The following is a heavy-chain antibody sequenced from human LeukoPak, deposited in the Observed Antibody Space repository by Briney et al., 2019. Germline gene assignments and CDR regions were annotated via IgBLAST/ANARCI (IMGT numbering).Heavy chain of an antibody. J-gene: IGHJ4*02. V-gene: IGHV3-9*01. CDR1: GLTFDDSV. CDR2: FSWNSGSI. Sequence: GGSLRLSCAASGLTFDDSVMHWVRQPPGKGLEWVSGFSWNSGSIGYADSVKGRFTISRDDAKNSLYLQMNSLRAEDTALYYCAKSLSGYYGIIDYWGQGTLVTVSS. CDR3: AKSLSGYYGIIDY. D-gene: IGHD3-22*01.